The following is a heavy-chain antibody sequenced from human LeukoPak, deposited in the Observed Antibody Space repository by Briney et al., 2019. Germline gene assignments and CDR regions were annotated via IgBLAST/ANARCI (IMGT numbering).Heavy chain of an antibody. V-gene: IGHV1-69*05. J-gene: IGHJ4*02. Sequence: SVKVSCKASGSTFSSYAISWVRQAPGQGLEWMGRIIPIFGTANYAQKFQGRVTITTDESTSTAYMELSSLRSEDTAVYYCARVVGYSYGLGYWGQGTLVPVSS. CDR1: GSTFSSYA. CDR2: IIPIFGTA. CDR3: ARVVGYSYGLGY. D-gene: IGHD5-18*01.